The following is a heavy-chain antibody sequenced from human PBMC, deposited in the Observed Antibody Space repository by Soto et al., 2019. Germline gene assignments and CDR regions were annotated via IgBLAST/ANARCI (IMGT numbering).Heavy chain of an antibody. J-gene: IGHJ5*02. CDR2: FDPEDGET. V-gene: IGHV1-24*01. CDR3: ATLDPRYCSSTSCPKWFDP. D-gene: IGHD2-2*01. Sequence: GASVKVSGKLSGYTLTELSMHWVRQAPGKGLEWMGGFDPEDGETIYAQKFQGRVTMTEDTSTDTAYMELSSLGSEDTAVYYCATLDPRYCSSTSCPKWFDPWGQGTLVTVSS. CDR1: GYTLTELS.